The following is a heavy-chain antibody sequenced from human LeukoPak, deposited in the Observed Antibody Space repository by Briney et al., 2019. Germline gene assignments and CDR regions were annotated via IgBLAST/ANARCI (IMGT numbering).Heavy chain of an antibody. J-gene: IGHJ4*02. V-gene: IGHV3-30*02. CDR2: IRYDGSNQ. Sequence: GGSLRLSCAASGFTFSSYGMHWVRQAPGKGLEWVTFIRYDGSNQYYAGSVKGRFTISRDNSKNTMYLQMNSLTAEDTAVYYCAKDANSGWSYFDYWGQGALVTVSS. CDR1: GFTFSSYG. D-gene: IGHD6-19*01. CDR3: AKDANSGWSYFDY.